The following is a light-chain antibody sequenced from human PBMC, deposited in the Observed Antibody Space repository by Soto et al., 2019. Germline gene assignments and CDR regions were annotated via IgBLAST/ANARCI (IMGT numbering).Light chain of an antibody. Sequence: DVQVTQAPSSLSASVGDRVTITCRTSQIIVTYLRWYQQRPGKAPTLLIYGASTLHSGVPSRFSARGSGTDFSLTIDSLQPEDSATSYCQQTYRTPITFGRGTRLEIK. CDR2: GAS. CDR3: QQTYRTPIT. J-gene: IGKJ5*01. CDR1: QIIVTY. V-gene: IGKV1-39*01.